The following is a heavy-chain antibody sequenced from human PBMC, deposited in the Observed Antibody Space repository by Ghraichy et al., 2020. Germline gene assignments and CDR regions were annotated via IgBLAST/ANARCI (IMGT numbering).Heavy chain of an antibody. CDR3: AKDTPFYTLGFRELLYY. Sequence: GGSLRLSCAASGFTFGNYAMHWVRQAPGKGLVWVSRISWDGGSTNYADSVKGRFTISRDNSKNTLYLQMNSLRAEDTALYYCAKDTPFYTLGFRELLYYWGQGSLVTVPS. V-gene: IGHV3-43D*04. D-gene: IGHD3-10*01. J-gene: IGHJ4*01. CDR2: ISWDGGST. CDR1: GFTFGNYA.